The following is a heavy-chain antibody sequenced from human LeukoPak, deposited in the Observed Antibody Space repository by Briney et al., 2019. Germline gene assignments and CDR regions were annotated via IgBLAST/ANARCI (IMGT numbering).Heavy chain of an antibody. CDR2: IRYDGSNK. J-gene: IGHJ4*02. V-gene: IGHV3-30*02. Sequence: PGGSLRLSCAASGFTFSSYGMHWVRQAPGKGLEWVAFIRYDGSNKYYADSVKGRFTISRDNSKNTLYLQMNSLRAEDTAVYYCAKDLCSSTSCYNQYWGQGTLVTVSS. CDR1: GFTFSSYG. D-gene: IGHD2-2*02. CDR3: AKDLCSSTSCYNQY.